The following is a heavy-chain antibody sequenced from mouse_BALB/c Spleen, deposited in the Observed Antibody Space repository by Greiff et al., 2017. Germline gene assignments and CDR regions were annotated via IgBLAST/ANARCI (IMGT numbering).Heavy chain of an antibody. Sequence: QVQLKQPGAELVRPGASVKLSCKASGYTFTSYWINWVKQRPGQGLEWIGNIYPSDSYTNYNQKFKDKATLTVDKSSSTAYMQLSSPTSEDSAVYYCTRSGGGNPFAYWGQGTLVTVSA. J-gene: IGHJ3*01. CDR2: IYPSDSYT. D-gene: IGHD1-1*02. CDR1: GYTFTSYW. V-gene: IGHV1-69*02. CDR3: TRSGGGNPFAY.